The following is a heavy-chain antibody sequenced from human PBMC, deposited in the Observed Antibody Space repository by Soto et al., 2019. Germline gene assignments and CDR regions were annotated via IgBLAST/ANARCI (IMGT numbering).Heavy chain of an antibody. CDR2: INAGNGNT. Sequence: ASVKVSCKASGYAFTNFAIHWVRQAPGQRLEWMGWINAGNGNTKYSQRFQARVTITRDTSASTAYMEMSRLRSEDTAVYYCARTYYDILTGFSPNPFDYWGQGTLVTVSS. J-gene: IGHJ4*02. V-gene: IGHV1-3*01. CDR1: GYAFTNFA. CDR3: ARTYYDILTGFSPNPFDY. D-gene: IGHD3-9*01.